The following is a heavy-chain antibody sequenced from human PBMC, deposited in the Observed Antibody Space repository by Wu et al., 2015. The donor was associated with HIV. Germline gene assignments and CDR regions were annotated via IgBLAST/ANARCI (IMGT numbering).Heavy chain of an antibody. CDR3: VKADRRGYDYGHWYFDI. CDR2: IKPNSGYT. CDR1: GYTFTDYD. D-gene: IGHD4/OR15-4a*01. Sequence: QSGAEVKKPGASVRVSCKASGYTFTDYDINWVRQATGQGFEWMGWIKPNSGYTGYAEKFQGRVTMTRDTSIDTAYMEMRSLTFEDTAIYYCVKADRRGYDYGHWYFDIWGRGTLVTVSS. V-gene: IGHV1-8*01. J-gene: IGHJ2*01.